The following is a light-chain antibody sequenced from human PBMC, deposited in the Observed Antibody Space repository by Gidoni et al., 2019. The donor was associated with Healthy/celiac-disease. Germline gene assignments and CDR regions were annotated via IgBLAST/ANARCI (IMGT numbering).Light chain of an antibody. CDR1: QSISGY. V-gene: IGKV1-39*01. CDR2: LAS. J-gene: IGKJ3*01. CDR3: QQSYSPPFT. Sequence: DIQMTQSPSSLSASIGDRITITCRASQSISGYLNWYQQKSGKPPRFLIYLASSLESGVPSRFSGSGSRTDFTLTISSLQPEDSAIYYCQQSYSPPFTFGPGTKVDIE.